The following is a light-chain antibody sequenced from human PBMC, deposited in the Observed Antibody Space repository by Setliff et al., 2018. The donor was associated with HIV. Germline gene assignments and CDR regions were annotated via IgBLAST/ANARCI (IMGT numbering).Light chain of an antibody. V-gene: IGLV1-51*01. CDR3: GTWDTSLSAVV. J-gene: IGLJ3*02. CDR2: DNS. CDR1: SSNIGNNY. Sequence: QSVLTQPPSVSAAPGQRVTISSSGGSSNIGNNYVSWYQQLPGAAPKLLIYDNSQRPSGIPDRFSGSKSGTSATLGITGLQTADEADYYCGTWDTSLSAVVFGGGTKVTVL.